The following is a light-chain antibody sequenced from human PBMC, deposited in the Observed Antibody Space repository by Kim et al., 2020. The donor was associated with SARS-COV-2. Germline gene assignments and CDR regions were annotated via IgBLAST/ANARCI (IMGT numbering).Light chain of an antibody. CDR1: KLGNKY. CDR2: QDT. V-gene: IGLV3-1*01. Sequence: SVSPGQTATITCSGDKLGNKYACWYQQRPGQSPVLVIYQDTKRPSGIPERFSGSNSGNTATLTISETQVVDEADYYCQAWDSSTVIFGGGTQLTVL. J-gene: IGLJ2*01. CDR3: QAWDSSTVI.